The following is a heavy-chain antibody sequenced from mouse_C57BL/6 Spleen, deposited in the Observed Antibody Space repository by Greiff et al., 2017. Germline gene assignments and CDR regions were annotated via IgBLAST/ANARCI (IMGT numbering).Heavy chain of an antibody. J-gene: IGHJ1*03. Sequence: QVQLQQPGAELVKPGASVKLSCKASGYTFTSYWMQWVKQRPGQGLEWIGEIDPSDSYTNYNQKFKGKATLTVDTSSSTAYMQLSSLTSEDSAVYYCARSEVLPSRVYFDVWGTGTTVTVSS. D-gene: IGHD2-10*02. CDR1: GYTFTSYW. V-gene: IGHV1-50*01. CDR3: ARSEVLPSRVYFDV. CDR2: IDPSDSYT.